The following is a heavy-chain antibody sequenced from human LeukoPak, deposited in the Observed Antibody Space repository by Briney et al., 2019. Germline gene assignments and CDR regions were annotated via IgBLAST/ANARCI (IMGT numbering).Heavy chain of an antibody. Sequence: ASVQVSCKASGYTFTTYNINWVRQAPGQRHEWMASIIGYNGNTNYPQKLQGRVTITADKSTSTAYMELSSLRSEDTAVYYCARDLDTAMVTSGAFDIWGQGTMVTVSS. V-gene: IGHV1-18*01. CDR2: IIGYNGNT. CDR1: GYTFTTYN. D-gene: IGHD5-18*01. J-gene: IGHJ3*02. CDR3: ARDLDTAMVTSGAFDI.